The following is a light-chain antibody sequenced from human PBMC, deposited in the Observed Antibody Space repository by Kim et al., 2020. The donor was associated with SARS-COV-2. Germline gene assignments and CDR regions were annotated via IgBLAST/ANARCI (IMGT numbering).Light chain of an antibody. Sequence: QPVLTQPPSVSGAPGQRVTISCTGSSSNIGAGYDVHWYQQLPGTAPKLLIYGNSNRPSGVPDRFSGTKSGTSASLAITGLQAEDGADYYCQSYDSSQSGWVFGGGTQLTVL. CDR3: QSYDSSQSGWV. J-gene: IGLJ3*02. CDR2: GNS. V-gene: IGLV1-40*01. CDR1: SSNIGAGYD.